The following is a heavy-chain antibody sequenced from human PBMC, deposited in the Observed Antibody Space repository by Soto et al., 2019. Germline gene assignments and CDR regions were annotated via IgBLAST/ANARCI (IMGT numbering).Heavy chain of an antibody. CDR2: IDNTGSA. CDR3: AGAVSDFDVRRYRTSYFDQ. CDR1: GASVSTGVYY. J-gene: IGHJ4*02. D-gene: IGHD3-10*02. Sequence: SETLSLTCTVSGASVSTGVYYWTWIRQHPGKGLEWIGYIDNTGSAYYNPSLTGRVDISVDTSKNQFSLNLQSLTAADTAFYYCAGAVSDFDVRRYRTSYFDQWGQGILVPVSS. V-gene: IGHV4-31*03.